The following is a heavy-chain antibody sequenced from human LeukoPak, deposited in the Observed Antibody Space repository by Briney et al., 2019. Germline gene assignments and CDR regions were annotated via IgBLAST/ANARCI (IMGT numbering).Heavy chain of an antibody. CDR2: INPNSGGT. CDR1: GYTFTGYY. V-gene: IGHV1-2*02. Sequence: ASVKVSCKASGYTFTGYYMHWVRQAPGQGLEWMGWINPNSGGTNYAQKFQGRVTMTRDTSISTAYMELSRLRSDDTAVYYCARNSGTTGLEFDYWGQGTLVTVSS. D-gene: IGHD1-26*01. CDR3: ARNSGTTGLEFDY. J-gene: IGHJ4*02.